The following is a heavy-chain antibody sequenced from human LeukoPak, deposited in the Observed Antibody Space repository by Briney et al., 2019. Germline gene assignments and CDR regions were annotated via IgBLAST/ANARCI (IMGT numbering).Heavy chain of an antibody. V-gene: IGHV4-59*01. CDR2: IYYSGNT. CDR1: GASISSYY. CDR3: ARVPVAAREYFDY. D-gene: IGHD6-19*01. J-gene: IGHJ4*02. Sequence: SETPSLTCTVSGASISSYYWSWIRQSPGKGLEWIGFIYYSGNTNYNPSLRSRVTISIDTSKNQFSLKLTSVTPADTAVYYCARVPVAAREYFDYWGQGTLVTVSS.